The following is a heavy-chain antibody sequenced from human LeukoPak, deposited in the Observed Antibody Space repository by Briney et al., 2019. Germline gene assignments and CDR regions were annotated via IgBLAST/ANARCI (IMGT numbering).Heavy chain of an antibody. CDR3: DRGGDFWSGYSRGYYMDV. CDR2: IRYDGSNK. D-gene: IGHD3-3*01. Sequence: PGGSLRLSCAASGFTFRSYGMHWVRQAPGKGLEWVAFIRYDGSNKYYADSVKGRFTVSRDNSKNTLYLQVNRLRAEDTAVYYCDRGGDFWSGYSRGYYMDVWGKGTTVTVSS. CDR1: GFTFRSYG. V-gene: IGHV3-30*02. J-gene: IGHJ6*03.